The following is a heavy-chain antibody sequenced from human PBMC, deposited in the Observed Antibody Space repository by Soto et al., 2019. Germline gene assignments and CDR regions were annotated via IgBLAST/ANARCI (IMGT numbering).Heavy chain of an antibody. V-gene: IGHV3-43*01. Sequence: PGGSLRLSCAASGFTFDDYTTHWVRQAPGKGLEWVSLISWDGGSTYYADSVKGRFTISRDNSKNSLYLQMNSLRTEDTALYYCAKDGGPRVVVSAFDIWGQGTMVTVSS. CDR3: AKDGGPRVVVSAFDI. J-gene: IGHJ3*02. CDR2: ISWDGGST. D-gene: IGHD3-22*01. CDR1: GFTFDDYT.